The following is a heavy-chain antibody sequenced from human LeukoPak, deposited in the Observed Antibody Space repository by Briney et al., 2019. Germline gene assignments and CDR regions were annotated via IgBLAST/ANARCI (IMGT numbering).Heavy chain of an antibody. CDR3: ARDHGMATILAKSNHFDF. J-gene: IGHJ4*02. CDR1: GYTFTSYY. CDR2: INPSGGST. D-gene: IGHD5-24*01. Sequence: ASVKVSCKASGYTFTSYYMHWVRQAPGQGLEWMGIINPSGGSTSYAQKFQGRVTMTRDMSTSTVYMELSSLRSEDTAVYYCARDHGMATILAKSNHFDFWGQGTLVTVPS. V-gene: IGHV1-46*01.